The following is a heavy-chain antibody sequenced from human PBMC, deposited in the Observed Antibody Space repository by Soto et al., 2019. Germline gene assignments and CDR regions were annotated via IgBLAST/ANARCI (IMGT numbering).Heavy chain of an antibody. CDR1: GFSFGSYA. J-gene: IGHJ4*02. V-gene: IGHV3-23*01. Sequence: PGGSVRLSXAASGFSFGSYALSWVRQAPGKGLEWVSTISGSDGKTFYADSVKGRFSISRDTSQNTLYLQMNSLRADDTAIYYCARWSYLDYWGQGTRVTVSS. D-gene: IGHD3-3*01. CDR2: ISGSDGKT. CDR3: ARWSYLDY.